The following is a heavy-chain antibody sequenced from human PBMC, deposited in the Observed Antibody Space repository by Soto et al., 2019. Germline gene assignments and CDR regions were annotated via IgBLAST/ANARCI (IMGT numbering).Heavy chain of an antibody. V-gene: IGHV1-8*02. Sequence: ASGKVSCKASGYTFTSYGISWVRQATGQGLEWMGWMNPNSGNTGYAQKFQGRVTMTRNTSISTAYMELSSLRSEDTAVYYCARGVRITMVRGVIGASDYWGQGTLVTVSS. CDR3: ARGVRITMVRGVIGASDY. CDR2: MNPNSGNT. CDR1: GYTFTSYG. D-gene: IGHD3-10*01. J-gene: IGHJ4*02.